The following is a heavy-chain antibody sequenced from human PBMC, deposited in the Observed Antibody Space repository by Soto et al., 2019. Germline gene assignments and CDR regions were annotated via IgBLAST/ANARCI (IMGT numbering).Heavy chain of an antibody. CDR1: GYSFTSYW. CDR2: IYPGDSDT. D-gene: IGHD5-12*01. V-gene: IGHV5-51*01. CDR3: AVSTFTVRDYYYYGMDV. Sequence: GEFLKISCKGSGYSFTSYWIGWVRQMPGKGLEWMGIIYPGDSDTRYSPSFQGQVTISADKSISTAYLQWSSLKASDTAMYYCAVSTFTVRDYYYYGMDVWGQGTTVTVSS. J-gene: IGHJ6*02.